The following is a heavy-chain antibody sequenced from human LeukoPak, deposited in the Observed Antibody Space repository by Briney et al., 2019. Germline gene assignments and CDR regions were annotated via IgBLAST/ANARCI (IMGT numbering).Heavy chain of an antibody. J-gene: IGHJ4*02. Sequence: GGSLRLSCAVSGFTFSSSCMTWGRQAPGKGLEWVSTMNADGVQKSYVDSVKGRFTISRDNAKNSQYLQNNMLRDEDTAVYYFARNSAYNPFDYWGQGTLVTVSS. CDR2: MNADGVQK. CDR1: GFTFSSSC. CDR3: ARNSAYNPFDY. D-gene: IGHD5-24*01. V-gene: IGHV3-7*01.